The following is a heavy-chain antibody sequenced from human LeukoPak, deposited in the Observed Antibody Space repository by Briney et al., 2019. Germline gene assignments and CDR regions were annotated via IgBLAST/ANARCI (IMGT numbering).Heavy chain of an antibody. Sequence: PGGSLRLSCAASGFTLDDYAMGWVRQARGKGVEWVSLIRGDGGSTYYADSVQGRFTISRDNSKHSLYLQMNSLRTEDPALYYCANSPIAAAGVREHNYYYYYGMDVWGQGTTVTVSS. CDR2: IRGDGGST. CDR1: GFTLDDYA. J-gene: IGHJ6*02. D-gene: IGHD6-13*01. CDR3: ANSPIAAAGVREHNYYYYYGMDV. V-gene: IGHV3-43*02.